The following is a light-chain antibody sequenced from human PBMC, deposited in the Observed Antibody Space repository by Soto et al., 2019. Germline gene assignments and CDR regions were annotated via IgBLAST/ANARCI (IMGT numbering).Light chain of an antibody. CDR1: SSDVGGYNY. J-gene: IGLJ1*01. CDR2: DVN. Sequence: QSALTQPRSVSGSPGQSVTISCTGTSSDVGGYNYASWYQQHPGKAPKLMIYDVNKRPSGVPDRFSGSKSGNTASLTISGLQAEDEADYYCCSYAGSSYVFGTGTKLTVL. CDR3: CSYAGSSYV. V-gene: IGLV2-11*01.